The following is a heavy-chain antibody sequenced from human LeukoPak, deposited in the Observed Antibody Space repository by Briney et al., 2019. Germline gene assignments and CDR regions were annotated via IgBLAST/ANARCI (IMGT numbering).Heavy chain of an antibody. V-gene: IGHV3-23*01. D-gene: IGHD4-23*01. CDR3: AKGPYGGNSFVIPFDY. J-gene: IGHJ4*02. CDR1: GFTFSSYA. CDR2: ISGSGGST. Sequence: PGGSLRLSCAASGFTFSSYAMSWVRQAPGKGLEWVSAISGSGGSTYYADSVKGRFTISRDNSKNTLYLQMNSLRAEDTAVYYCAKGPYGGNSFVIPFDYWGQGTLVTVSS.